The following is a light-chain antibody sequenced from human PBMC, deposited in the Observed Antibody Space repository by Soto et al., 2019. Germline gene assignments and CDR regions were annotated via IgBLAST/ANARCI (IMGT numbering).Light chain of an antibody. CDR1: SSDVGSYNL. V-gene: IGLV2-23*01. Sequence: QSVLTQPASVSGSPGQSITISCTGTSSDVGSYNLVSWYQQHPGKAPKLMIYEGSKRPSGVSNRFSGSKSGNTASLTISGLQAEDEADYYCCSYAGSSPSKGFGGGTKVTVL. CDR2: EGS. CDR3: CSYAGSSPSKG. J-gene: IGLJ3*02.